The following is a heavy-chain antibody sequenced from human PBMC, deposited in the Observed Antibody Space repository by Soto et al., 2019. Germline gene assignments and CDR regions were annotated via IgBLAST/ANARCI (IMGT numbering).Heavy chain of an antibody. CDR2: INHSGST. CDR1: GGSFSGYY. D-gene: IGHD1-26*01. J-gene: IGHJ4*02. V-gene: IGHV4-34*01. Sequence: QVQLQQWGAGLLKPSETLSLTCDVYGGSFSGYYWSWTRQPPGKGLEWIGEINHSGSTNYNPSLKSRVTISVDTSKIQFSLKLSSLTAADTAVYYCARKRTYCGNSVLNYFDDCVQGTLVTVSS. CDR3: ARKRTYCGNSVLNYFDD.